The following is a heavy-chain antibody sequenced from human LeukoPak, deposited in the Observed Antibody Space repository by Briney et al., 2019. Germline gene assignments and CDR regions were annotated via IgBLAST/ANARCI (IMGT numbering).Heavy chain of an antibody. CDR2: IYYSGST. V-gene: IGHV4-59*01. CDR3: ARSAFGYCSSTSCYYAFDI. J-gene: IGHJ3*02. Sequence: SETLSLTCTVSGGSISSYYWSWIRQPPGKGLEWIGYIYYSGSTSYNPSLKSRVTISVDTSKNQFSLKLSSVTAADTAVYYCARSAFGYCSSTSCYYAFDIWGQGTMVTVSS. CDR1: GGSISSYY. D-gene: IGHD2-2*01.